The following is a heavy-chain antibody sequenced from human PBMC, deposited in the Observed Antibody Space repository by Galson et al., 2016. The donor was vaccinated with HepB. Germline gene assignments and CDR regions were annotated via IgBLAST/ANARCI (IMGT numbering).Heavy chain of an antibody. J-gene: IGHJ6*02. Sequence: QSGAEVKKPGESLKISCKGSASSFNNDWIAWVRQMPGKGLEWMGIINPAGSETRYSPSFQGQVTMSADKSTQAAYLQWSSPKASDTAIYYCAAVSVTTRNNYYGMDVWGQGTRVTVSS. D-gene: IGHD4-11*01. V-gene: IGHV5-51*01. CDR2: INPAGSET. CDR3: AAVSVTTRNNYYGMDV. CDR1: ASSFNNDW.